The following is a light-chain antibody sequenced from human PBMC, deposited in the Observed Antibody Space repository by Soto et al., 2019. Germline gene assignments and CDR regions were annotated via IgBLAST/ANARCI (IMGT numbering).Light chain of an antibody. CDR2: DAS. CDR1: QSVSSN. Sequence: EIVMTQPPATLSVSPGERATLSCMASQSVSSNLAWYQQKPGQAPRLLIYDASTRATGVPARFSGSGSGTEFTLTISSLQSEDFAVYYCQQYNNWPPWTFGQGTKVDI. V-gene: IGKV3-15*01. CDR3: QQYNNWPPWT. J-gene: IGKJ1*01.